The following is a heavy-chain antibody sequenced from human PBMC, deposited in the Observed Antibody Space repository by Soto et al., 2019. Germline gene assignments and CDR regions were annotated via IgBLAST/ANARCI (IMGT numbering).Heavy chain of an antibody. Sequence: PSETLSLTCTVSGGSIVSHYWSWIRQPPGKGLEWIGCIFYTGTTYYNPSLKSRVTISVDTSKNQFSLKLTSVTAADTAVYYCVRIQPGQTLVEFDPWGQGTLVTVSS. CDR1: GGSIVSHY. V-gene: IGHV4-59*08. CDR3: VRIQPGQTLVEFDP. D-gene: IGHD2-2*01. CDR2: IFYTGTT. J-gene: IGHJ5*02.